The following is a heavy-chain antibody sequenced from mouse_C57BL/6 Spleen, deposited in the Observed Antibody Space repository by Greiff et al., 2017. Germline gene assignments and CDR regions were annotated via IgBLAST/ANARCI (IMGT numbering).Heavy chain of an antibody. CDR1: GYAFTNYL. D-gene: IGHD1-1*01. V-gene: IGHV1-54*01. CDR2: INPGSGGT. Sequence: VQLQQSGAELVRPGTSVKVSCKASGYAFTNYLIEWVKQRPGQGLEWIGVINPGSGGTNYNEKFKGKATLTADKSSSTAYMQLSSLTAEDSAVYFDARGGLRGSGGYYFDYWGQGTTLTVSS. CDR3: ARGGLRGSGGYYFDY. J-gene: IGHJ2*01.